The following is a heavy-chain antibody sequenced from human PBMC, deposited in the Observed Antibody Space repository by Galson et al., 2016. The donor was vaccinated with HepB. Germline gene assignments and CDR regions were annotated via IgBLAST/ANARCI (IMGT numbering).Heavy chain of an antibody. Sequence: SLRLSCAASGLSFSNYGMHWVRQAPGKGLEWVAGIWSDGSNKYYADSAKGRFTIFRDNSENTVYLEMNSLRAGDTALYYCVRDGNFYGDSLYYYYMDVWGQGTTVTVSS. D-gene: IGHD4-17*01. V-gene: IGHV3-33*01. CDR3: VRDGNFYGDSLYYYYMDV. CDR2: IWSDGSNK. J-gene: IGHJ6*02. CDR1: GLSFSNYG.